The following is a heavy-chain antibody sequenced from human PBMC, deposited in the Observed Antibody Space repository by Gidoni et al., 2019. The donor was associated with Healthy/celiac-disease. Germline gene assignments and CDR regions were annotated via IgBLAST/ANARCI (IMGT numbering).Heavy chain of an antibody. CDR1: GGSTSSYY. CDR2: IYYSGST. J-gene: IGHJ4*02. CDR3: ARHAPIAAAGKLWLSGFDY. Sequence: QVQLQESGPGLVKPSETLSLTCTVSGGSTSSYYWSWIRQPPGKGLEWIGYIYYSGSTNYNPSLKSRVTISVDTSKNQFSLKLSSVTDADTAVYYCARHAPIAAAGKLWLSGFDYWGQGTLVTVSS. V-gene: IGHV4-59*08. D-gene: IGHD6-13*01.